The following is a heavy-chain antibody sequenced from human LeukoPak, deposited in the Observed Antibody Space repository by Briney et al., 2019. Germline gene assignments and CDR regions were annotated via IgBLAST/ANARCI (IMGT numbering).Heavy chain of an antibody. CDR2: ISSSGSTI. V-gene: IGHV3-48*01. J-gene: IGHJ4*02. CDR3: ARGAYYYDSSTYLSDVAY. D-gene: IGHD3-22*01. Sequence: GGSLRLSCAASGFTISYYSMNWVRQAPGKGLEWVSYISSSGSTIYYADSVKGRFTISRDDAKNSLYLQMNSLRAEDTAVYYCARGAYYYDSSTYLSDVAYWGQGTLVTVSS. CDR1: GFTISYYS.